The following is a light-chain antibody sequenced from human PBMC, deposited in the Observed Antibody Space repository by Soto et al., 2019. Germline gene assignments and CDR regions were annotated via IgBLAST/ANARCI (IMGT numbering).Light chain of an antibody. V-gene: IGLV2-11*01. CDR2: DVS. CDR3: CSYAGTYV. CDR1: SSDVGGYNY. J-gene: IGLJ1*01. Sequence: QSALTQPRSVSGSPGQSVTISCTGTSSDVGGYNYVSWYRHHPGKAPKLMIYDVSKRPSGVPDRFSGSKSGNTASLTISGLQAEDEADYHCCSYAGTYVFGTGTKLTVL.